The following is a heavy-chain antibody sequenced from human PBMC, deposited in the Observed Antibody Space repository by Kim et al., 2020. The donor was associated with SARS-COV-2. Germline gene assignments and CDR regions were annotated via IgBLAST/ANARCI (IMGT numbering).Heavy chain of an antibody. V-gene: IGHV4-59*13. D-gene: IGHD5-12*01. CDR2: IYYSGST. Sequence: SETLSLTCTVSGGSISSYYWSWIRQPPGKGLEWIGYIYYSGSTNYNPSLKSRVTISVDTSKNQFSLKLSSVTAADTAVYYCARGGGSGGYDWEYYFDYWGQGTLVTVSS. CDR3: ARGGGSGGYDWEYYFDY. CDR1: GGSISSYY. J-gene: IGHJ4*02.